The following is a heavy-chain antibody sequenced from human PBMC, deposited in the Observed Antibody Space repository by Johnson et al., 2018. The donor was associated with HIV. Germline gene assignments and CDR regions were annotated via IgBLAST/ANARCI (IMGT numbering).Heavy chain of an antibody. Sequence: QVQLVESGGGLVKPGGSLRLSCAASGFTFSDYYMSWIRQAPGKGLEWVSFISNDGSDKFYTDSVKGRFPISRDNSKNTLYLQISSLRTEDTAVYYCAKRADSTAYYYVPHGAFDIWGQGTMVTVSS. CDR3: AKRADSTAYYYVPHGAFDI. J-gene: IGHJ3*02. D-gene: IGHD3-22*01. CDR1: GFTFSDYY. V-gene: IGHV3-30*18. CDR2: ISNDGSDK.